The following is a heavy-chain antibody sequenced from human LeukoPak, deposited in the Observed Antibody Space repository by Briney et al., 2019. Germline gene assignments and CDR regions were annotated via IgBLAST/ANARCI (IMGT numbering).Heavy chain of an antibody. Sequence: GASLKVSCKTSGFTFTTYAISWVRQAPRLGLECMGWISAYNGDTNYAQNVQDRVTMTTDTSTSTAYLELRNLRSDDTAVYFCAGYRNGAFDIWGQGTTITVSS. CDR1: GFTFTTYA. CDR2: ISAYNGDT. D-gene: IGHD1-14*01. CDR3: AGYRNGAFDI. V-gene: IGHV1-18*01. J-gene: IGHJ3*02.